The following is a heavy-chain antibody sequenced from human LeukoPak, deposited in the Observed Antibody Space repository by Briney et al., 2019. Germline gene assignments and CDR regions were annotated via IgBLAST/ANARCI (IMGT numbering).Heavy chain of an antibody. D-gene: IGHD3-9*01. CDR1: GGSISSGGYY. J-gene: IGHJ4*02. Sequence: TSETLSLTCTVSGGSISSGGYYWSWIRQPPGKGLEWIGYIYHSGSTYYNPSLKSRVTISLDRSKNQFSLKLSSVTAADTAVYYCARGGYDILTGSFDYWGQGTLVTVSS. V-gene: IGHV4-30-2*01. CDR2: IYHSGST. CDR3: ARGGYDILTGSFDY.